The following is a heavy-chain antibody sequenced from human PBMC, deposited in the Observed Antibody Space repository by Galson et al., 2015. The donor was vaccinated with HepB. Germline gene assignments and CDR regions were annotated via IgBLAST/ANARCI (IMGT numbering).Heavy chain of an antibody. CDR1: GFTFSSYS. CDR2: ISSSSSYI. J-gene: IGHJ6*02. CDR3: ARDSRKSGSYPARELYYYYGMDV. D-gene: IGHD1-26*01. Sequence: SLRLSCAASGFTFSSYSMNWVRQAPGKGLEWVSSISSSSSYIYYADSVKGRFTISRDNAKNSLYLQMNSLRAEDTAVYYCARDSRKSGSYPARELYYYYGMDVWGQGTTVTVSS. V-gene: IGHV3-21*01.